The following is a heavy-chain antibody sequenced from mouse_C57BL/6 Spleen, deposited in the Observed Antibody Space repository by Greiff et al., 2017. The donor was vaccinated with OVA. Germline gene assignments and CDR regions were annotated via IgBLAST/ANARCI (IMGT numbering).Heavy chain of an antibody. V-gene: IGHV2-5*01. CDR2: IWRGGST. J-gene: IGHJ1*03. D-gene: IGHD1-1*01. CDR3: AKNYYGSSPGYWYFDV. CDR1: GFSLTSYG. Sequence: VQLVESGPGLVQPSQSLSITCTVSGFSLTSYGVHWVRQSPGKGLEWLGVIWRGGSTDYNAAFMSRLSITKDNSKSQVFCKMNSLQADDTAIYYCAKNYYGSSPGYWYFDVWGTGTTVTVSS.